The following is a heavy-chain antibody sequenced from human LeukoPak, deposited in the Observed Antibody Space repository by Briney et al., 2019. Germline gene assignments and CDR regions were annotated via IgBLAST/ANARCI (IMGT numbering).Heavy chain of an antibody. CDR2: ISYDGSNK. D-gene: IGHD6-13*01. Sequence: GGSLRLSCAASGFTFSSYGMHWVRQAPGKGLEWVAVISYDGSNKYYADSVKGRFTISRDNSKNTLYLQMNSLRAEDTAVYYCAKSSSWYNPLDYWGQGTLVTVSS. J-gene: IGHJ4*02. V-gene: IGHV3-30*18. CDR1: GFTFSSYG. CDR3: AKSSSWYNPLDY.